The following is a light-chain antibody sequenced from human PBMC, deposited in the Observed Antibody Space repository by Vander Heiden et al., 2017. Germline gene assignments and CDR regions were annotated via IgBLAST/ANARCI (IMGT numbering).Light chain of an antibody. J-gene: IGKJ1*01. CDR1: QGISNY. CDR3: QQTYSTPPT. Sequence: DIQMTQSPSSLSASVGDGVTITCRASQGISNYLNWYQQKPGKGPELLIYTASTLKSGVPSRFRSSGSGTDFTLSISSLQPTDFATYYCQQTYSTPPTFGQGTKVEIK. V-gene: IGKV1-39*01. CDR2: TAS.